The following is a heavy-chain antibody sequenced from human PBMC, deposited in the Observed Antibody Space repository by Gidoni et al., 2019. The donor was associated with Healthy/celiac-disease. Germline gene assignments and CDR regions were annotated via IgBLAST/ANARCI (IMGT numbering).Heavy chain of an antibody. Sequence: EVQLVESGGGLVKPGGSLRLSCAASGFTFSSYSMIWVRQAPGKGLEWVSSISSSSSYIDYADSVKGRFTISRDNAKNSLYLQMNSLRAEDTAVYYCARGAMVQGVIGWRPFDYWGQGTLVTVSS. CDR2: ISSSSSYI. CDR3: ARGAMVQGVIGWRPFDY. D-gene: IGHD3-10*01. CDR1: GFTFSSYS. V-gene: IGHV3-21*01. J-gene: IGHJ4*02.